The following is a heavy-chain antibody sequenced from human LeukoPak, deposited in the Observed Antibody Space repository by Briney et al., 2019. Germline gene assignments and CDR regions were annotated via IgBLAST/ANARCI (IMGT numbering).Heavy chain of an antibody. CDR3: ARGGTGDPFDY. V-gene: IGHV3-21*01. CDR2: ISSGSGYI. J-gene: IGHJ4*02. CDR1: GFIFSTYD. D-gene: IGHD7-27*01. Sequence: GGSLRLSCAASGFIFSTYDMNWVRQAPGKGLEWVSSISSGSGYIYYGDSVKGRFIVSRDNAENSLYLRMNSLRAEDTAVYYCARGGTGDPFDYWGQGTPVTVSS.